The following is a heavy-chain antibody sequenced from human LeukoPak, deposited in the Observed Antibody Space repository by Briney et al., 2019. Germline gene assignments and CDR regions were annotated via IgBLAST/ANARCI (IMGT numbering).Heavy chain of an antibody. CDR2: IRYDGSNK. CDR3: ANPDFWSGSRDY. CDR1: GFTFSSYG. J-gene: IGHJ4*02. D-gene: IGHD3-3*01. Sequence: GGSLRLSCAASGFTFSSYGMHWVRQAPGKGLEWVAFIRYDGSNKYYADSVKGRFTISRDNSKNTLYLQMNGLRAEDTAVYYCANPDFWSGSRDYWGQGTLVTVSS. V-gene: IGHV3-30*02.